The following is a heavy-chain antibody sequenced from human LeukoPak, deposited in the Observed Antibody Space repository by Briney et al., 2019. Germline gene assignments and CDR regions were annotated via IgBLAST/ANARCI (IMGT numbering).Heavy chain of an antibody. D-gene: IGHD2-15*01. CDR3: ARVPQSCSGGSCYYYYMDV. CDR1: GGTFSSYA. CDR2: INPNSGGT. V-gene: IGHV1-2*06. J-gene: IGHJ6*03. Sequence: ASVKVSCKASGGTFSSYAISWVRQAPGQGLEWMGRINPNSGGTNYAQKLQGRVTMTRDTSINTAYMELSRLTPDDTAVYYCARVPQSCSGGSCYYYYMDVWGKGTTVTVSS.